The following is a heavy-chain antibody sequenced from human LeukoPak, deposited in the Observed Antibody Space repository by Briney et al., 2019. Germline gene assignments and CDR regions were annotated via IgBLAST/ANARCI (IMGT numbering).Heavy chain of an antibody. J-gene: IGHJ4*02. Sequence: PSETLSLTCTVSGGSISSYYWSWIRQPPGKGLEWIGYIYYSGSTNYNPSLKSRVTIPVDKSKNQFSLKLSSVTAADTAVYYCARDPDSSSSSDYWGQGTLVTVSS. D-gene: IGHD6-13*01. V-gene: IGHV4-59*12. CDR2: IYYSGST. CDR1: GGSISSYY. CDR3: ARDPDSSSSSDY.